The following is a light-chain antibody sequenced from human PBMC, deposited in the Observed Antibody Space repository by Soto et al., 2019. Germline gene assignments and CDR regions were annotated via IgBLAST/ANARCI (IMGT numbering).Light chain of an antibody. V-gene: IGLV2-14*03. CDR3: SAYTVSRTYV. CDR1: SSDVGAYNF. J-gene: IGLJ1*01. CDR2: NVY. Sequence: QSVLTQPASVSLSPGQSITISCTGTSSDVGAYNFVSWHQQHPGKAPKLMIYNVYDRPSGISYRFSGSKSGNTASLTISGLQGEDEADYYCSAYTVSRTYVFGTGTKVTV.